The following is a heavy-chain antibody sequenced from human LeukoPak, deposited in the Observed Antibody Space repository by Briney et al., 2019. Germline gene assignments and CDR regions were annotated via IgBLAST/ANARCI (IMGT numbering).Heavy chain of an antibody. D-gene: IGHD3-3*01. V-gene: IGHV3-74*01. CDR3: AKDALMGDFWSGSDLALDY. CDR1: GFTFSNYW. J-gene: IGHJ4*02. Sequence: PGGSLRLSCAASGFTFSNYWMHWVRQAPGKGLVWVSRINTDGSSTTYADSVKGRFTISRDNSKNTLYLQMNSLRAEDTAVYYCAKDALMGDFWSGSDLALDYWGQGTLVTVSS. CDR2: INTDGSST.